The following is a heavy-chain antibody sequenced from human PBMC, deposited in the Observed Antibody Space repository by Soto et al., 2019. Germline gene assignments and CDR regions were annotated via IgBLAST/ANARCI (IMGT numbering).Heavy chain of an antibody. V-gene: IGHV3-21*01. J-gene: IGHJ4*02. CDR1: GFTFSRFD. CDR2: ISSSASYM. CDR3: ARECVDAVTSSPIPFYX. Sequence: GGSLRLSFATSGFTFSRFDMNWVRQAPGKGLEWVSFISSSASYMYYADSVKGRFTISRDNSKKSLYLQMNSLRADDTAVYYCARECVDAVTSSPIPFYXWGQGALVTVSX. D-gene: IGHD5-12*01.